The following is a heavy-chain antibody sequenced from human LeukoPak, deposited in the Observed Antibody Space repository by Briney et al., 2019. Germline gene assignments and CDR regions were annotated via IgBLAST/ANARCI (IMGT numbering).Heavy chain of an antibody. CDR2: IYTSGST. J-gene: IGHJ4*02. V-gene: IGHV4-39*07. D-gene: IGHD5-18*01. Sequence: SETLSLTCTVSGVSISNNNYYWGWIRQPPGKGLEWIGNIYTSGSTYYSPSLKSRVIISLDTSKNQFSLTLSSVTAADTAVYYCARDAYSYGYDYWGQGTLVTVSS. CDR3: ARDAYSYGYDY. CDR1: GVSISNNNYY.